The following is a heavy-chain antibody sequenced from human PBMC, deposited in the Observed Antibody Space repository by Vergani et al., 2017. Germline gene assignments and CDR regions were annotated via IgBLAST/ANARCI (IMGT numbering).Heavy chain of an antibody. CDR2: ISNSGNTI. V-gene: IGHV3-11*01. J-gene: IGHJ3*02. Sequence: QVQLVESGGGLVKPGGSLRLSCAASGFSFSDHYMTWIRQAPGKGLEWVSYISNSGNTIEYADSVKGRFSISRDNAKSSLFLQMDSLRAEDTAVYYCAREGVPDAFDIWGQGTMVTVSS. CDR1: GFSFSDHY. CDR3: AREGVPDAFDI. D-gene: IGHD4/OR15-4a*01.